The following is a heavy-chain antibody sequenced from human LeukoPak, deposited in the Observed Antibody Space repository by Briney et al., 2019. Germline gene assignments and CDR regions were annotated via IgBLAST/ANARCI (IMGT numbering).Heavy chain of an antibody. V-gene: IGHV4-31*03. CDR1: GGSIRSGGYY. CDR3: ARGPPGGLYPDY. Sequence: PSQTLSLTCTVSGGSIRSGGYYWNWIRQHPGKGLEWIGYIYYSGSTYYNPSLKSRVTISVDTSKNQFSLKLSSVTAADTAVYYCARGPPGGLYPDYWDQGTLVTVSS. J-gene: IGHJ4*02. D-gene: IGHD2-8*01. CDR2: IYYSGST.